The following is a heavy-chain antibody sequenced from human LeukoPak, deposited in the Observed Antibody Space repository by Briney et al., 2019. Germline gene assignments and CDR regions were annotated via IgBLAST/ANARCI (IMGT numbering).Heavy chain of an antibody. CDR3: AKDSRNYYDSSGPYYYGMDV. V-gene: IGHV3-30*18. CDR2: ISYDGSNK. J-gene: IGHJ6*02. CDR1: GFTFSSYG. Sequence: PGGSLRLPCAASGFTFSSYGMHWVRQAPGKGLEWVAVISYDGSNKYYADSVKGRFTISRDNSKNTLYLQMNSLRAEDTAVYYCAKDSRNYYDSSGPYYYGMDVWGQGTTVTVSS. D-gene: IGHD3-22*01.